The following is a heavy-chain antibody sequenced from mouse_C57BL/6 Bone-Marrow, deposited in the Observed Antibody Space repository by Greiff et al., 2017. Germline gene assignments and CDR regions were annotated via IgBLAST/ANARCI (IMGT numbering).Heavy chain of an antibody. J-gene: IGHJ1*03. Sequence: EVKLVESGPGLAKPSQTLSLTCSVTGYSITSDYWNWIRKFPGNKLEYMGYISYSGSTYYNPSLKSRISITRDTSKNQYYLQLNSVTTEDTATYYCARCETTVVASDWYFDVWGTGTTVTVSS. V-gene: IGHV3-8*01. CDR2: ISYSGST. CDR1: GYSITSDY. D-gene: IGHD1-1*01. CDR3: ARCETTVVASDWYFDV.